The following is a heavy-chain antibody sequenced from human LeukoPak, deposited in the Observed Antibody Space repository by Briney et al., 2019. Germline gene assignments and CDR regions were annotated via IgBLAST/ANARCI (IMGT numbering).Heavy chain of an antibody. J-gene: IGHJ1*01. CDR1: GFTFSSYA. CDR3: AKGYDILTGWFQH. CDR2: ISYDGSNK. Sequence: GGSLRLSCAASGFTFSSYAMHWVRQAPGKGLEWVAVISYDGSNKYYADSVKGRFTISRDNSKNTLYLQMNSLRAEDTALYYCAKGYDILTGWFQHWGQGTLVTVSS. V-gene: IGHV3-30*04. D-gene: IGHD3-9*01.